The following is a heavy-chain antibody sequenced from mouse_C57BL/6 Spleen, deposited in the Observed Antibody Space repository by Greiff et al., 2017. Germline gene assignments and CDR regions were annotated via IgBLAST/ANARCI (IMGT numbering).Heavy chain of an antibody. CDR3: ARRGTLVEDWYFDV. V-gene: IGHV1-52*01. D-gene: IGHD1-1*01. J-gene: IGHJ1*03. CDR1: GYTFTSYW. CDR2: IDPSDSET. Sequence: QVQLQQPGAELVRPGSSVKLSCKASGYTFTSYWMHWVKQRPIQGLEWIGNIDPSDSETHYNQKFKDKATLTVDKSSSTAYMQLSSLTSEDSAVYYCARRGTLVEDWYFDVWGTGTTVTVSS.